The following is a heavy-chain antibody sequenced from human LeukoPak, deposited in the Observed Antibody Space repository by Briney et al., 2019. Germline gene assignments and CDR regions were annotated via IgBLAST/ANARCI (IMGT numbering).Heavy chain of an antibody. Sequence: SETLSLTCTVSGGSINSYYWSWIRQPPGKGLEWIGYIYYSGRTNYNPSLKSRVTISLGTSKNHFPLMLTSVTAADAAVYYCRRTNYNPSLKSRVTISVDTSTTHFSLKLTSVSAADTAVYYCARDLGSIAAAEGSNWFDPWGQGTLVTVSS. CDR1: GGSINSYY. V-gene: IGHV4-59*01. CDR2: IYYSGRT. J-gene: IGHJ5*02. CDR3: RRTNYNPSLKSRVTISVDTSTTHFSLKLTSVSAADTAVYYCARDLGSIAAAEGSNWFDP. D-gene: IGHD3-10*01.